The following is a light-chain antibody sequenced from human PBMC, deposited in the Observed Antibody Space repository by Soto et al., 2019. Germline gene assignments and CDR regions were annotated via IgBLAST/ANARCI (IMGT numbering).Light chain of an antibody. J-gene: IGLJ1*01. CDR3: GSWDSSLSAYV. V-gene: IGLV1-51*01. Sequence: QSLLTPPPSVSAAPGQKVTISCSGSSSNIGGNSVSWYQQLPGTAPKLLIYDDNKRPSGIPDRFSGSKSGTSATLGITGFQTGDEADYYCGSWDSSLSAYVYGTGTKVNVL. CDR2: DDN. CDR1: SSNIGGNS.